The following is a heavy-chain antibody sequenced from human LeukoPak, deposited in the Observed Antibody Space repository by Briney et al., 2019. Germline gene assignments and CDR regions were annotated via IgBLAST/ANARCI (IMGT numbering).Heavy chain of an antibody. CDR2: IKKDGSEK. Sequence: GGSLRLSCAASGFTFSSYWMGWVRQAPGKGLEWVANIKKDGSEKYYVDSVKGRFTISRDNAKNSLYLQMNSLIAEDTAVYYCARDPPLRWYGGYYYYYMDVWGKGTTVTVSS. CDR1: GFTFSSYW. D-gene: IGHD4-23*01. J-gene: IGHJ6*03. V-gene: IGHV3-7*01. CDR3: ARDPPLRWYGGYYYYYMDV.